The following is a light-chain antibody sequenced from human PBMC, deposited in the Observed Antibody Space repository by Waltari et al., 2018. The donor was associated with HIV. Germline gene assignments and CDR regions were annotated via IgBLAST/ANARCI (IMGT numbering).Light chain of an antibody. CDR2: YDS. CDR1: NIRTKS. V-gene: IGLV3-21*04. CDR3: QVWDSTNDHLI. Sequence: SYVLTQPPSVSVAPGETARIPCGGNNIRTKSVHWYQQKPGQASVLVIHYDSDRPSGIPGRFSGSNSGNAATLIITTVEAGDEADYYCQVWDSTNDHLIFGGGTKLTVL. J-gene: IGLJ2*01.